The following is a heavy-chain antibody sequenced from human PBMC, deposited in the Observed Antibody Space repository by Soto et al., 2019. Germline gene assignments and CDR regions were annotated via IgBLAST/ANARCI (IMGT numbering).Heavy chain of an antibody. J-gene: IGHJ4*02. D-gene: IGHD1-26*01. CDR3: GRGRSGQIVVFY. CDR2: IGPESGAT. Sequence: ASVKVSCKASGYTFTGHYIHWVRQAPEQGPEWMGEIGPESGATRYAQKFQGRVSMTRDMSTTTVYMELNNLSPDDTAVYYCGRGRSGQIVVFYWGQGTTVTVYS. CDR1: GYTFTGHY. V-gene: IGHV1-2*02.